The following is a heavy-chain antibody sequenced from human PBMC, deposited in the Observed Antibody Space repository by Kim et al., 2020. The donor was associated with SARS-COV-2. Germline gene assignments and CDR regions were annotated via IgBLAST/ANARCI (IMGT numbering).Heavy chain of an antibody. CDR1: GGSISSGSYY. CDR3: ARDFPLEITMVRGVIRHTTNWFDP. D-gene: IGHD3-10*01. J-gene: IGHJ5*02. V-gene: IGHV4-61*02. CDR2: IYTSGST. Sequence: SETLSLTCTVSGGSISSGSYYWSWIRQPAGKGLEWIGRIYTSGSTNYNPSLKSRVTISVDTSKNQFSLKLSSVTAADTAVYYCARDFPLEITMVRGVIRHTTNWFDPWGQGTLVTVSS.